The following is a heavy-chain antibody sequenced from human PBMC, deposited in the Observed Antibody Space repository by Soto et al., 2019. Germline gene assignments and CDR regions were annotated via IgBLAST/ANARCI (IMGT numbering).Heavy chain of an antibody. V-gene: IGHV3-23*01. CDR3: AKANRIAAAGTEWFDP. CDR2: ISGSGGST. Sequence: GGSLRLSCAASGFTFSSYAMSWVRQAPGKGLEWVSAISGSGGSTYYADSVKGRFTISRDNSKNTLYLQMNSLRAEDTAVYYCAKANRIAAAGTEWFDPWGQGTRVTVSS. J-gene: IGHJ5*02. CDR1: GFTFSSYA. D-gene: IGHD6-13*01.